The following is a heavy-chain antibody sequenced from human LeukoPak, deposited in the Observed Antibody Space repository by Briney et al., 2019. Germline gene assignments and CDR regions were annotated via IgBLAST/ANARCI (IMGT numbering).Heavy chain of an antibody. Sequence: GGSLRLSCAASGFTFSSYAMSWVRQAPGKGLEWVSAISGSGGSTYYADSVKGRFTISRDNSKNTLYLRMNSLRAEDTAVYYCAKDLWEANQFDYWGQGTLVTVSS. CDR1: GFTFSSYA. J-gene: IGHJ4*02. CDR2: ISGSGGST. V-gene: IGHV3-23*01. CDR3: AKDLWEANQFDY. D-gene: IGHD1-26*01.